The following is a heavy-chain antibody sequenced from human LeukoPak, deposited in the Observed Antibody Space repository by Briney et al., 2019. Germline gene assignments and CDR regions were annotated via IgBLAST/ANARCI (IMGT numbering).Heavy chain of an antibody. V-gene: IGHV3-11*05. CDR2: VSGSSTYT. D-gene: IGHD6-13*01. J-gene: IGHJ4*02. CDR3: ARAPASSPPLPLFDY. CDR1: GGSISTYY. Sequence: LSLSCTVSGGSISTYYMTWIRQAPGKGLEWVSYVSGSSTYTNYADSVKGRFTISRDNAKNSLYLHINTLRDEDTAVYYCARAPASSPPLPLFDYWGEGTLVTVFS.